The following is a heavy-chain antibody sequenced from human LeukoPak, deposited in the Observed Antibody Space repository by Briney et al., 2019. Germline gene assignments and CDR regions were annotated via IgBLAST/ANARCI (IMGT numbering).Heavy chain of an antibody. V-gene: IGHV1-24*01. Sequence: ASVKVSCKVSGYTLTELSMHWVRQAPGKGLEWMGGFDPEDGETIYAQKFQGRVTMTEDTSTDTAYMELSGLRSEDTAVYYCATLGHYYGSGSYYNKNWFDPWGQGTLVTVSS. J-gene: IGHJ5*02. CDR1: GYTLTELS. CDR2: FDPEDGET. CDR3: ATLGHYYGSGSYYNKNWFDP. D-gene: IGHD3-10*01.